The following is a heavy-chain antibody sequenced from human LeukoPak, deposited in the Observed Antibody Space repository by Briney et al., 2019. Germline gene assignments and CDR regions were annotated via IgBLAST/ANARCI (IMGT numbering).Heavy chain of an antibody. CDR1: GYTFTSYG. CDR3: AREMATIVNQFDY. J-gene: IGHJ4*02. V-gene: IGHV1-18*01. D-gene: IGHD5-24*01. CDR2: ISPYNGNT. Sequence: ASVKVSCKASGYTFTSYGISWVRQAPGQGLVWMGWISPYNGNTNYAQKLQGRATMTTDTSTTTAYMELRSLRSDDTAVYYCAREMATIVNQFDYWGQGTLVTVSS.